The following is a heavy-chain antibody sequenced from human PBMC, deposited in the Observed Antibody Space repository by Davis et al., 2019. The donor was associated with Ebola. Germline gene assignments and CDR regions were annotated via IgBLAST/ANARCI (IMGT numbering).Heavy chain of an antibody. Sequence: SVKVSCKASGGTFSSYAISWVRQASGQGLEWMGGIIPIFGTANYAQKFQGRVTITADKSTSTAYMELSSLRSEDTAVYYCARGWVVGATIRNYGMDVWGQGTTVTVSS. J-gene: IGHJ6*02. CDR3: ARGWVVGATIRNYGMDV. V-gene: IGHV1-69*06. CDR2: IIPIFGTA. D-gene: IGHD1-26*01. CDR1: GGTFSSYA.